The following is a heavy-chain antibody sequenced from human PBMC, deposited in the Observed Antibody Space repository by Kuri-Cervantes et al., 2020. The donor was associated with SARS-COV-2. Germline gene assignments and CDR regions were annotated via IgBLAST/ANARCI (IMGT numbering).Heavy chain of an antibody. CDR3: ARAEYQPGSTTPFDY. Sequence: SETLSLTCAVIGGSINGHYWGWIRQPPGKGLEWIGELNHDGSTNYNPSLKSRITISGDASKNQFSLKVTSVTAADTAVYYCARAEYQPGSTTPFDYWGQGTLVTVSS. CDR1: GGSINGHY. V-gene: IGHV4-34*01. D-gene: IGHD1-26*01. J-gene: IGHJ4*02. CDR2: LNHDGST.